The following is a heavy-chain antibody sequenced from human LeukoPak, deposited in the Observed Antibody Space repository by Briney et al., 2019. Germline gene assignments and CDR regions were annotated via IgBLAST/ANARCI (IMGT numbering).Heavy chain of an antibody. Sequence: PGRSLRLSCAASGFTFSSYVMHWVRQAPGKGLEWVAIISYDGSNEYYADSVKGRFTISRDNSKNTLYLQMNSLRAEDTAVYYCAKDGSSSWYFADWGQGTLVTVSS. D-gene: IGHD6-13*01. V-gene: IGHV3-30*04. J-gene: IGHJ4*02. CDR2: ISYDGSNE. CDR1: GFTFSSYV. CDR3: AKDGSSSWYFAD.